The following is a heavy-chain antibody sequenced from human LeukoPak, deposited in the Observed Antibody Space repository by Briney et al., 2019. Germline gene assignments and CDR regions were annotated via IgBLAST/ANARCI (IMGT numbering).Heavy chain of an antibody. D-gene: IGHD2-15*01. CDR1: GFTFSSYE. CDR2: ISSSGSTI. J-gene: IGHJ4*02. CDR3: ARALRYCSGGSCYSAGFDY. V-gene: IGHV3-48*03. Sequence: GGSLRLSCAASGFTFSSYEMNWVRQAPGKGLEWVSYISSSGSTIYYADSVKGRFTISRDNAKNSLYLQMNSLRAVDTAVYYCARALRYCSGGSCYSAGFDYWGQGTLVTVSS.